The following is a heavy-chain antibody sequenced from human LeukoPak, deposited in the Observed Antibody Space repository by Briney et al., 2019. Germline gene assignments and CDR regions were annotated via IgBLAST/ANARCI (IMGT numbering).Heavy chain of an antibody. V-gene: IGHV3-23*01. J-gene: IGHJ4*02. CDR2: ISGSGGST. Sequence: QPGGSLRLSCAASGFTFSSYAMSWVRQAPGKGLEWVSAISGSGGSTYYADSVKGRFTISRDNSKNTLYLQMNSLRAEDTAVYYCAKAPARGATITPRFDYWGQGTLVTVSS. D-gene: IGHD5-24*01. CDR1: GFTFSSYA. CDR3: AKAPARGATITPRFDY.